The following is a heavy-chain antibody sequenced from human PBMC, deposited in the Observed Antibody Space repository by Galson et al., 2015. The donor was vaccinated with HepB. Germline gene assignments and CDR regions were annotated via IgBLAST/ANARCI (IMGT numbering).Heavy chain of an antibody. J-gene: IGHJ6*02. CDR3: ARDRSGGWYPNRMDV. CDR1: GITFSSHG. Sequence: SLRLSCAASGITFSSHGMHWVRQAPGKGLEWVAVISYDGRNEHYGDSVKGRFTISRDNSKNTLYLQLNSLRPEDTAVYYCARDRSGGWYPNRMDVWGQGTTVTVSS. V-gene: IGHV3-30*03. D-gene: IGHD6-19*01. CDR2: ISYDGRNE.